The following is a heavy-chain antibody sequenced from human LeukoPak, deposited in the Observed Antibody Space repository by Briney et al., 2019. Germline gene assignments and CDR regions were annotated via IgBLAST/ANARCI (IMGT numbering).Heavy chain of an antibody. CDR2: INTNTGNP. CDR1: GYTFTGYY. V-gene: IGHV7-4-1*02. J-gene: IGHJ3*02. D-gene: IGHD6-19*01. Sequence: ASVKVSCKASGYTFTGYYMHWVRQAPGQGLEWMGWINTNTGNPTYAQGFTGRFVFSLDTSVSTAYLQISSLKAEDTAVYYCARDPGHSSGWYSVAFDIWGQGTMVTVSS. CDR3: ARDPGHSSGWYSVAFDI.